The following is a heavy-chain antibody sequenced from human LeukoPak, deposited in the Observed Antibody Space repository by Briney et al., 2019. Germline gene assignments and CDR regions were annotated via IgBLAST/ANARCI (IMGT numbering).Heavy chain of an antibody. CDR3: TTGNLVLTDY. V-gene: IGHV3-15*01. CDR1: GLTFNNAW. CDR2: IKSKTDGGTT. Sequence: GGSPRLSCVASGLTFNNAWMSWAPQAPGKGLEWVGRIKSKTDGGTTDYAAPVKGRFTISRDDSKNTLYLQTNSLKTEDTAVYYCTTGNLVLTDYWGQGTLVTVSS. D-gene: IGHD1-7*01. J-gene: IGHJ4*02.